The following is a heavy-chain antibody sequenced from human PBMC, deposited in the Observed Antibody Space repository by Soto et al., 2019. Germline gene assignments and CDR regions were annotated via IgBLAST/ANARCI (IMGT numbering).Heavy chain of an antibody. CDR1: GDSLNSDKYY. CDR2: IYFRGNT. J-gene: IGHJ4*02. Sequence: ASETLSLTCSFSGDSLNSDKYYWGWIRQPPGKGLEWIGSIYFRGNTYYNPSLQTRVTISLDKSKSQFSLKLNSVTAADSAVYFCARLEGLATISYYFDFWGQGALVTAPQ. D-gene: IGHD3-9*01. CDR3: ARLEGLATISYYFDF. V-gene: IGHV4-39*01.